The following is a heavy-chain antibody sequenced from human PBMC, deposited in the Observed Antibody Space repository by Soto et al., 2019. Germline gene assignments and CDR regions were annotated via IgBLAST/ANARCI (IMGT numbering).Heavy chain of an antibody. CDR3: ARQSYDSSGYYEAFDY. Sequence: SETLSLTCTVSGGSISSYYWSWIRQPPGKGLGWIGYIYYSGSTNYNPSLKSRVTISVDTSKNQFSLKLSSVTAADTAVYYCARQSYDSSGYYEAFDYWGQGTLVTVSS. V-gene: IGHV4-59*01. J-gene: IGHJ4*02. CDR2: IYYSGST. D-gene: IGHD3-22*01. CDR1: GGSISSYY.